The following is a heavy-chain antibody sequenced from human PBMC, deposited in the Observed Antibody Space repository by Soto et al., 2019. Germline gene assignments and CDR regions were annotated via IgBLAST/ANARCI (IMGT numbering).Heavy chain of an antibody. CDR2: ISYDGSNK. D-gene: IGHD5-18*01. CDR3: ARGLGGYSYGVAFDY. Sequence: PGGSLRLSCAASGFTFSSYAMHWVRQAPGKGLEWVAVISYDGSNKYYADSVKGRFTISRDNSKNTLYLQMNSLRAEDTAVYYCARGLGGYSYGVAFDYWGQGTLVTVSS. J-gene: IGHJ4*02. V-gene: IGHV3-30-3*01. CDR1: GFTFSSYA.